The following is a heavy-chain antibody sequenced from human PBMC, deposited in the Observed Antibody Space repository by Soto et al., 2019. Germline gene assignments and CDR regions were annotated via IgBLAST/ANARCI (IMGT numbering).Heavy chain of an antibody. V-gene: IGHV1-69*06. J-gene: IGHJ4*02. CDR1: GGTFSNYV. CDR3: ARDMTRTVVPYFDF. Sequence: GASVKVSCKASGGTFSNYVVNWVRQAPGQGLEWMGRIIPISGAANYAQNFQGRVTITADKSTSTSYMELSSLRSEDTAVYYCARDMTRTVVPYFDFWGQGTLVTVSS. CDR2: IIPISGAA. D-gene: IGHD2-15*01.